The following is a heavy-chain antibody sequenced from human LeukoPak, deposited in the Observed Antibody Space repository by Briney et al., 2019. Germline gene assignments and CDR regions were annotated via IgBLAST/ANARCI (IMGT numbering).Heavy chain of an antibody. CDR1: GGSISSYY. Sequence: SETLSLTCTVSGGSISSYYWSWIRQPPGKGLEWIVYIYYSGSTNYNPSLKSRVTISVDTSKNQFSLKLSSVTAADTAVYYCARGPIAAAGAHYFDYWGQGTLVTVSS. CDR3: ARGPIAAAGAHYFDY. V-gene: IGHV4-59*01. D-gene: IGHD6-13*01. CDR2: IYYSGST. J-gene: IGHJ4*02.